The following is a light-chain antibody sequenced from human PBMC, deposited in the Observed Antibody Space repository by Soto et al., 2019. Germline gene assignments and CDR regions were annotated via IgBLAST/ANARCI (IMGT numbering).Light chain of an antibody. CDR2: DAS. V-gene: IGKV1-5*01. CDR1: HSISSW. J-gene: IGKJ1*01. Sequence: DIHMTHSPSTLSSSVLDIFSITCRASHSISSWLAWYQQKPGKAPKLLIYDASSLESGVPSRFSGSGSGTEFTLTISSLQPDDFATYYCQQYNSYSQTFGQGTKVDIK. CDR3: QQYNSYSQT.